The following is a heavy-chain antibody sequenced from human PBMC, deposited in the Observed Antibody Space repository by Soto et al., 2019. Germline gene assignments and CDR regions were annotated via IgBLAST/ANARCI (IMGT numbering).Heavy chain of an antibody. V-gene: IGHV3-23*01. CDR2: ISGSGHYT. CDR1: GFTFSNYG. Sequence: GGSLRLSCAASGFTFSNYGMTWVRQAPGKGLEWVSAISGSGHYTYYADSLKGRFTISRDNSKDTLFLQVTSLRAEDTAVYYCARAQYCSTDTCYLMGYMDVWGKGTTVTVSS. J-gene: IGHJ6*03. CDR3: ARAQYCSTDTCYLMGYMDV. D-gene: IGHD2-2*01.